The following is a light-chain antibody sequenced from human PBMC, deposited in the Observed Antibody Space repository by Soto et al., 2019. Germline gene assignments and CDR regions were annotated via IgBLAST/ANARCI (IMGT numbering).Light chain of an antibody. J-gene: IGKJ1*01. V-gene: IGKV3-11*01. CDR1: QSVSSY. CDR2: DAS. Sequence: EIVLTQSPATLSLSPGERATLSCRASQSVSSYLAWYQQKPGQAPRLLIYDASNRATGIPARFSGSGSGTDFTLTISSLEPEDFAVYYCQVYGRSPWTFGQGTKVEIK. CDR3: QVYGRSPWT.